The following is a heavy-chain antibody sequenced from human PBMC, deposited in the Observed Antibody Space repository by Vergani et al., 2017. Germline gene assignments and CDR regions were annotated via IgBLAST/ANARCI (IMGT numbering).Heavy chain of an antibody. CDR1: GGYFSGYY. Sequence: QVQLQQWGAGLLTPSETLSLTWAVYGGYFSGYYWSWIRQPPGKGLEWIGEINHRGRTNYNPSLKRRVTISVDTSKNQFSRKLSSVTAADTAVYYCARIIVVVPADIRGGYMDVWGKGTTVTVSS. V-gene: IGHV4-34*01. J-gene: IGHJ6*03. CDR2: INHRGRT. CDR3: ARIIVVVPADIRGGYMDV. D-gene: IGHD2-2*02.